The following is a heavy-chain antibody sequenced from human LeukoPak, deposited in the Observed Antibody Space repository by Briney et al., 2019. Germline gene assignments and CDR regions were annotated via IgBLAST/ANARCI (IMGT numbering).Heavy chain of an antibody. D-gene: IGHD1-26*01. V-gene: IGHV4-61*02. Sequence: NSSETLSLTCTVSGGSISSGSYYWSWIRQPAGKGLEWIGRIYTSGSTNYNPSLKSRVTISVDTSKNQFSLKLSSVTAADTAVYYCARDGLAWEDAFDIWGQGTMVTVSS. CDR3: ARDGLAWEDAFDI. J-gene: IGHJ3*02. CDR1: GGSISSGSYY. CDR2: IYTSGST.